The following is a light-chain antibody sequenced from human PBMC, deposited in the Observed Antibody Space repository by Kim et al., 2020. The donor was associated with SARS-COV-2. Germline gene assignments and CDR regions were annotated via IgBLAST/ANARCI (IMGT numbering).Light chain of an antibody. CDR3: NSRDSSFYV. V-gene: IGLV3-19*01. CDR1: SLRSYY. CDR2: GKN. J-gene: IGLJ1*01. Sequence: SVALGQTGRITCQGDSLRSYYASWYQQKPGQAPVLVIYGKNNRPSGIPDRFSGSSSGNTASLTITGAQAEDEGDYYCNSRDSSFYVFGTGTKVTVL.